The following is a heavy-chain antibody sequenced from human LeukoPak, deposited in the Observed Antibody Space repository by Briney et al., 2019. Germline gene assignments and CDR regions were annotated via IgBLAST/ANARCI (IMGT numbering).Heavy chain of an antibody. CDR2: ISGSGGGT. CDR3: AKAFWSGYYAPEYYFDY. Sequence: GGSLRLSCAASGFTFSSYAMSWVRQAPGKGLEWVSAISGSGGGTYYADSVKGRFTISRDNSKNTLYLQMNSLRAEDTAVYYCAKAFWSGYYAPEYYFDYWGQGTLVTVSS. J-gene: IGHJ4*02. CDR1: GFTFSSYA. D-gene: IGHD3-3*01. V-gene: IGHV3-23*01.